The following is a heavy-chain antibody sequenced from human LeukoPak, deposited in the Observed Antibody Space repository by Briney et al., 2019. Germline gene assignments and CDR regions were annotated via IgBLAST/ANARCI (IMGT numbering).Heavy chain of an antibody. J-gene: IGHJ5*02. CDR2: FSHSGRT. V-gene: IGHV4-59*08. D-gene: IGHD2-21*01. CDR1: GGSISSYY. CDR3: ARYFCTGNSCYSTNWFDR. Sequence: SETLPLTCTVSGGSISSYYWSWIRQPPGKGLEWIGYFSHSGRTNSNPSLKSRVTMSIDTSKNQFSLKLSSVTAADTAMYYCARYFCTGNSCYSTNWFDRWGQGTLVTVSS.